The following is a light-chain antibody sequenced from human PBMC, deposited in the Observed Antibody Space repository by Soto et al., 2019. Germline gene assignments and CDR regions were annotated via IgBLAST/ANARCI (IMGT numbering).Light chain of an antibody. J-gene: IGLJ1*01. V-gene: IGLV1-44*01. CDR1: SSNIGSYT. Sequence: QSVLTQPPSASGTPGQRVTISCSGSSSNIGSYTVNWYQQLPGMAPKLLIYNNNQQPSGVPDRFSGSKSGTSASLAISGLQSEDEADYHCATWDDSLTGFVFGPGTKLTVL. CDR2: NNN. CDR3: ATWDDSLTGFV.